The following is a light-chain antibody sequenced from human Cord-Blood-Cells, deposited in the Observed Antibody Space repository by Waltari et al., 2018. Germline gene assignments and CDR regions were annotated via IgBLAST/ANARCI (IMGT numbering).Light chain of an antibody. CDR1: SSAVGGYNY. V-gene: IGLV2-14*01. CDR3: SSYTSSSTLEV. Sequence: QSALTQPASVSGPPGQSITIPGPVTSSAVGGYNYVSWYQPHPGKAPKLMIYDVSNQPSGVSNRFSGSKSGNTASLTISGLQAEDEADYYCSSYTSSSTLEVFGGGTKLTVL. CDR2: DVS. J-gene: IGLJ2*01.